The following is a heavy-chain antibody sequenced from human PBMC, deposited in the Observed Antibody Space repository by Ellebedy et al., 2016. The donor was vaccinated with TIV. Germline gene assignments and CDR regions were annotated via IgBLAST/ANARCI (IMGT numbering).Heavy chain of an antibody. CDR2: ISWDGGST. Sequence: GESLKISCAASGFTFDDYAMHWVRQAPGKGLEWVSLISWDGGSTYYADSVKGRFTISRDNSKNSLYLQMNSLRAEDTALYYCAKDGVGATQGYFDYWGQGTLVTVSS. CDR3: AKDGVGATQGYFDY. V-gene: IGHV3-43D*03. CDR1: GFTFDDYA. D-gene: IGHD1-26*01. J-gene: IGHJ4*02.